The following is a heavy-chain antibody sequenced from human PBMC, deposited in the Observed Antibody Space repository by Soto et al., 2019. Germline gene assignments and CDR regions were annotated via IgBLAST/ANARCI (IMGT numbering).Heavy chain of an antibody. CDR3: AREYSSSWYDAFDI. CDR1: GYTFTSYG. D-gene: IGHD6-13*01. V-gene: IGHV1-18*04. J-gene: IGHJ3*02. Sequence: ASVKVSCKASGYTFTSYGISWVRQAPGQGLEWMGWISAYNGNTNYAQKLQGRVTMTTDTSTSTAYMELRSLRSDDTAVYYCAREYSSSWYDAFDIWGQGTMVTVSS. CDR2: ISAYNGNT.